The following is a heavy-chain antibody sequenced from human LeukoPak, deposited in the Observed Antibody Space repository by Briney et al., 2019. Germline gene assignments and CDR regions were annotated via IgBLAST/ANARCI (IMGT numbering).Heavy chain of an antibody. CDR3: ARLYCSSTSCYTFRPYYYYYMDV. D-gene: IGHD2-2*02. J-gene: IGHJ6*03. Sequence: ASVKVSCKASGYTFTSYGISWVRQAPGQGLEWMGWISAYSGNTNYAQKLQGRVTMTTDTSTSTAYMELRSLRSDDTAVYYCARLYCSSTSCYTFRPYYYYYMDVWGKGTTVTVSS. CDR1: GYTFTSYG. V-gene: IGHV1-18*01. CDR2: ISAYSGNT.